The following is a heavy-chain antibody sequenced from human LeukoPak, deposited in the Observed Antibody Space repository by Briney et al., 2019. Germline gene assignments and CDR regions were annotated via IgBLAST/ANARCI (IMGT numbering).Heavy chain of an antibody. Sequence: GGSLRLSCAASGFTFSSYSMNWVRQAPGKLLEWVSSISSSSSYIYYADSVKGRFTISRDNAKNSLYLQMNSLRAEDTAVYYCARDWVGDKGYPPIDYWGQGTLVTVSS. D-gene: IGHD3-16*01. J-gene: IGHJ4*02. V-gene: IGHV3-21*01. CDR2: ISSSSSYI. CDR3: ARDWVGDKGYPPIDY. CDR1: GFTFSSYS.